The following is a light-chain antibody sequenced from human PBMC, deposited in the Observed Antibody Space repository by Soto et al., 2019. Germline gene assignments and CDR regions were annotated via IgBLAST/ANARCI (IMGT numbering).Light chain of an antibody. J-gene: IGKJ1*01. CDR1: QSISSW. CDR2: KAS. CDR3: QQYNSYWT. V-gene: IGKV1-5*03. Sequence: DIQMTQSPSTLSASVGDRVTITCRASQSISSWLAWYQQKPGKAPKILIYKASSLESGVPSRFSGSGSGTEFTLTISSLQPDAFATYYCQQYNSYWTFGQGTKVEIK.